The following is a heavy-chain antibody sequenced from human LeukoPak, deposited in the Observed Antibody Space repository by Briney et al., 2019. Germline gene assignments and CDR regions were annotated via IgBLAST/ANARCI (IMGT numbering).Heavy chain of an antibody. CDR3: ARGGQLVLPFDY. D-gene: IGHD6-13*01. CDR1: GGSFSGYY. J-gene: IGHJ4*02. V-gene: IGHV4-34*01. CDR2: INHSGST. Sequence: SETLSLTCAAYGGSFSGYYWSWIRQPPGKGLEWIGEINHSGSTNYNPSLKSRVTISVDTSKNQFSLKLSSVTAADTAVYYCARGGQLVLPFDYWGQGTLVTVSS.